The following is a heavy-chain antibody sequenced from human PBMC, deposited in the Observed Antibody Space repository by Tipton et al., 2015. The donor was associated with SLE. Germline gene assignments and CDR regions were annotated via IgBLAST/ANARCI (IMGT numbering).Heavy chain of an antibody. CDR2: ISYSGNT. CDR3: ARGGVGGYDYLDY. CDR1: GGSFSGYY. J-gene: IGHJ4*02. D-gene: IGHD5-12*01. V-gene: IGHV4-31*11. Sequence: TLSLTCAVYGGSFSGYYWSWIRQHPGRGLEWIGHISYSGNTFYNPSLKSRLTISVDTSKNQFSLKLSSSTAAGTAVYYCARGGVGGYDYLDYWGQGTLVTVSS.